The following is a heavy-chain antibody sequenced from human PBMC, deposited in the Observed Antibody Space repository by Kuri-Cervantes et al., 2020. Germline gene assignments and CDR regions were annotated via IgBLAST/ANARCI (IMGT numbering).Heavy chain of an antibody. Sequence: ESLKISCTVSGGSISSSSYYWGWIRQPPGKGLEWIGSIYYSGSTYYNPSLKSRVTISVDTSKNQFSLKLSSVTAADTAVYYCASYYYDILTGFVPFYYFDYWGQGTLVTVSS. CDR2: IYYSGST. J-gene: IGHJ4*02. CDR1: GGSISSSSYY. CDR3: ASYYYDILTGFVPFYYFDY. V-gene: IGHV4-39*01. D-gene: IGHD3-9*01.